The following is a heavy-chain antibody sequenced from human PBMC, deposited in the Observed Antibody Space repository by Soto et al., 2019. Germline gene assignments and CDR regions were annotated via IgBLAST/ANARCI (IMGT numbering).Heavy chain of an antibody. D-gene: IGHD2-15*01. CDR3: ARGGYCSGGSWPTKIMDV. CDR2: ISAYNGNT. CDR1: GYTFTSYG. V-gene: IGHV1-18*01. Sequence: QVQLVQSGAEVKKPGASVKVSCKASGYTFTSYGISWVRQAPGQGLEWMGWISAYNGNTNKAQKHQSRVTMTTETSTSTDYMELRSLRSDDKAVYYCARGGYCSGGSWPTKIMDVWGKGTTVTVSS. J-gene: IGHJ6*03.